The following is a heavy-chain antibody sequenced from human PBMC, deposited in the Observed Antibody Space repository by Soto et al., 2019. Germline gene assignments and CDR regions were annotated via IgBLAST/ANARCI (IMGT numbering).Heavy chain of an antibody. D-gene: IGHD3-16*02. V-gene: IGHV4-31*03. CDR2: IYYSGST. Sequence: PSETLSLTCTVSGGSISSGGYYWSWIRQHPGKGLEWIGYIYYSGSTYYNPSLKSRVTISVDTSKNQFSLKLSSVTAADTAVYYCASTRIPYDDYIWGSYRYDAFDIWGQGTMVTVSS. CDR1: GGSISSGGYY. CDR3: ASTRIPYDDYIWGSYRYDAFDI. J-gene: IGHJ3*02.